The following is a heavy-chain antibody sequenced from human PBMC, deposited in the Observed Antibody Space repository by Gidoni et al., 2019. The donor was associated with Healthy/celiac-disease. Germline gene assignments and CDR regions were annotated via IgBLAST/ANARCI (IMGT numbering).Heavy chain of an antibody. Sequence: EVQLVESGGGLVKPGGSLRLSCAASGFTFSSYSMNGGRQAPGKGLEWVSSISSSSSYIYYADSVKGRFTISRDNAKNSLYLQMNSLRAEDTAVYYCATLSWAPLDYWGQGTLVTVSS. CDR2: ISSSSSYI. CDR1: GFTFSSYS. D-gene: IGHD3-16*01. J-gene: IGHJ4*02. CDR3: ATLSWAPLDY. V-gene: IGHV3-21*01.